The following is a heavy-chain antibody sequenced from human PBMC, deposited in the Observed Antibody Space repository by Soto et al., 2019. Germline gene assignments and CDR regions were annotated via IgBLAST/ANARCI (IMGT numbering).Heavy chain of an antibody. Sequence: QLQLQESGSGLVKPSQTLSLTCTVSGGSINSGGYSWIWIRQPPGKGLEWIGYIYHTGNTSYNPSLQSRVTISVDQSKNQFSLSLGSVTAADTAMYYCARVERTLSTPFAYGMDVWGQGTTVTVSS. D-gene: IGHD2-2*01. J-gene: IGHJ6*02. CDR2: IYHTGNT. CDR3: ARVERTLSTPFAYGMDV. V-gene: IGHV4-30-2*01. CDR1: GGSINSGGYS.